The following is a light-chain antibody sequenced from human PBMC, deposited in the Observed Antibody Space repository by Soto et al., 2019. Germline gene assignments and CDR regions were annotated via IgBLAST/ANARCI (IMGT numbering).Light chain of an antibody. CDR2: AAS. Sequence: DIKMTQSPSSLSASVGDRVTITCRASQGISNYLAWYQQKPGKVPKLLIYAASTLQSGVPSRFSGSGSGTDFTLTISSLQPEDVETYYFQKYNSALWTFGQGTKVEIK. CDR3: QKYNSALWT. J-gene: IGKJ1*01. V-gene: IGKV1-27*01. CDR1: QGISNY.